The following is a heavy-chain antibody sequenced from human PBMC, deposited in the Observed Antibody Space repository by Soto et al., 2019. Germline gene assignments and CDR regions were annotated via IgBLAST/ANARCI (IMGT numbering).Heavy chain of an antibody. CDR3: VRDVSKSAHNFAK. CDR1: GFTFSSFW. D-gene: IGHD1-1*01. V-gene: IGHV3-74*03. CDR2: INADGTRR. Sequence: EVQLVESGGGLVLPGGSLRVSCEASGFTFSSFWMSWVRQAPGGGLVWVSRINADGTRRTYADSVKGRFTISSDNAKNTLYLQMNSLRGDDTAVYYCVRDVSKSAHNFAKWGQGTLVTVSS. J-gene: IGHJ1*01.